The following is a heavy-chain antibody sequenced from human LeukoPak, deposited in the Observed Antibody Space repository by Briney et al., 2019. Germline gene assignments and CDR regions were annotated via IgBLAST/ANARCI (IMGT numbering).Heavy chain of an antibody. Sequence: GGSLRLSCAASGFTFSSYSMNWVRQAPGKGLEWVSSISSSSSYIYYADSVKGRFTISRDNAKNSLYLQMNSPRAEDTAVYYCARGLRFLEWSYFDYWGQGTPVTVSS. CDR3: ARGLRFLEWSYFDY. CDR1: GFTFSSYS. V-gene: IGHV3-21*01. CDR2: ISSSSSYI. J-gene: IGHJ4*02. D-gene: IGHD3-3*01.